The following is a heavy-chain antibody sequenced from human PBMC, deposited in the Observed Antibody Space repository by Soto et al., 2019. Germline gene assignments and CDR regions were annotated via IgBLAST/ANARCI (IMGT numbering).Heavy chain of an antibody. J-gene: IGHJ5*02. D-gene: IGHD3-10*01. CDR2: IYYSGST. CDR3: ARSLRGGTYYYGSGSYYTNNWFDP. V-gene: IGHV4-39*01. Sequence: QLQLQESGPGLVKPSETLSLTCTISGGSISSSSYYWGWIRQPPGKGLEWIGSIYYSGSTYYNPSLKSRVTISVDTSKNQFSLKLSSVTAADTAVYYCARSLRGGTYYYGSGSYYTNNWFDPWGQGTLVTVSS. CDR1: GGSISSSSYY.